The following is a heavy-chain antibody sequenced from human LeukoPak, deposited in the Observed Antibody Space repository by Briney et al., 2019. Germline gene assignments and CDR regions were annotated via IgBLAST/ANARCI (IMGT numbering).Heavy chain of an antibody. CDR1: GYTFTGYY. J-gene: IGHJ2*01. D-gene: IGHD6-6*01. Sequence: ASVKVSCKASGYTFTGYYMHWVRQAPGQGLEWMGWINPNSGGTNYAQKFQGRVTMTRDTSISTAYMELSRLRSDDTAVYYCATSIAARRGGYWYFDLWGRGTLVTVSS. CDR2: INPNSGGT. CDR3: ATSIAARRGGYWYFDL. V-gene: IGHV1-2*02.